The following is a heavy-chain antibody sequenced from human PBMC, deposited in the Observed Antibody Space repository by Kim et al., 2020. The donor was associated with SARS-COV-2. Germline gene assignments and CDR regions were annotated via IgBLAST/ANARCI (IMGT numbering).Heavy chain of an antibody. J-gene: IGHJ4*02. V-gene: IGHV3-21*01. D-gene: IGHD6-6*01. CDR3: ARDQSIAARFDY. Sequence: YYADSVKGRFTISRDNAKNALYLQMTSLRAEDTAVYYCARDQSIAARFDYWGQGTLVTVSS.